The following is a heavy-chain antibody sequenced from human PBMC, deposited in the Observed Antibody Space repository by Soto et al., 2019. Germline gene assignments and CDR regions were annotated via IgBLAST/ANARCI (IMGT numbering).Heavy chain of an antibody. Sequence: PGESLKISCQASGYTFSSYWIAWVRQMPGKGLEWVGIFYPGDSETRYSPSLQGQVTISADRSTTTASLQWSSLKASDSATYYCASLRVTLPVTKMPSLHNWGRGTLVTVSS. D-gene: IGHD4-17*01. J-gene: IGHJ4*01. V-gene: IGHV5-51*01. CDR2: FYPGDSET. CDR3: ASLRVTLPVTKMPSLHN. CDR1: GYTFSSYW.